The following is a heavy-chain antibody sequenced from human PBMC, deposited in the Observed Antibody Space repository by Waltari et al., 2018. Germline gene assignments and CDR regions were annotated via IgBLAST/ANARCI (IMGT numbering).Heavy chain of an antibody. CDR1: GFTFSSYS. J-gene: IGHJ4*02. CDR2: ISSSCSTI. Sequence: EVQLVESGGGLVQPGGSLRLSCAASGFTFSSYSMNWVRQAPGKGLEWVSYISSSCSTISYADSVKGRFTISSDNAKNSRYLKMNSLRAEDTAVYYCARDPRHYRSSLYFDYWGQGTLVTVSS. D-gene: IGHD4-4*01. V-gene: IGHV3-48*01. CDR3: ARDPRHYRSSLYFDY.